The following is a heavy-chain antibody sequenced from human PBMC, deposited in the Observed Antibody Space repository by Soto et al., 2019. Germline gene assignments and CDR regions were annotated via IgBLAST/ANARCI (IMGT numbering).Heavy chain of an antibody. CDR2: IDPTDSFT. J-gene: IGHJ6*02. CDR3: ASRGSDFWSGLDV. D-gene: IGHD3-3*01. V-gene: IGHV5-10-1*01. Sequence: PGESLTIACKGSGYNFTSYWIIWVRQMPGKGLEWMGNIDPTDSFTNYSPSFQGHVTISTDKSMSTAYLQWGTLKASDTAMYYCASRGSDFWSGLDVWGQGTTVTVS. CDR1: GYNFTSYW.